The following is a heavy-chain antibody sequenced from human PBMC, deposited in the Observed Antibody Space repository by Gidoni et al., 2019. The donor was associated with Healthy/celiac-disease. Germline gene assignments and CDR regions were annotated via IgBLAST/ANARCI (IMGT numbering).Heavy chain of an antibody. D-gene: IGHD3-10*01. CDR3: AKDGDYYGSGSYYYGMDV. Sequence: QVQLVESGGGVVQPGRSLRLACAASGFPLSSYGMHWVRQAPGKGLEWVAVISYDGSNKYYADSVKGRFTISRDNSKNTLYLQMNSLRAEDTAVYYCAKDGDYYGSGSYYYGMDVWGQGTTVTVSS. CDR2: ISYDGSNK. J-gene: IGHJ6*02. CDR1: GFPLSSYG. V-gene: IGHV3-30*18.